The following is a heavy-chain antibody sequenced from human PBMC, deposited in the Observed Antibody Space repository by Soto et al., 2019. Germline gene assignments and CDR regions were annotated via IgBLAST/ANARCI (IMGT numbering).Heavy chain of an antibody. CDR1: GFTFSSYG. Sequence: GGSLRLSCAASGFTFSSYGMHWVRQAPGKGLEWVAVIWYDGSNKYYADSVKGRFTISRDNSKNTLYLQMNSLRAEDTAVYYCARERAGFYYYGMDVWGQGTTVTVSS. D-gene: IGHD3-10*01. CDR2: IWYDGSNK. J-gene: IGHJ6*02. CDR3: ARERAGFYYYGMDV. V-gene: IGHV3-33*01.